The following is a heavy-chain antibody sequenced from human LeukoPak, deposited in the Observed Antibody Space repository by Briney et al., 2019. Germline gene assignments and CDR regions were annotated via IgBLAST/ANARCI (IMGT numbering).Heavy chain of an antibody. D-gene: IGHD3-22*01. CDR3: ARDPSGGHYYDSNVP. CDR2: IYYSGST. Sequence: SETLSLTCTVSGGSISSYYWSWIRQPPGKGLEWIGYIYYSGSTNYNPSLKSRVTISVDTSKNQFSLKLSSVTAADTAVYYCARDPSGGHYYDSNVPWGQGTLVTVSS. CDR1: GGSISSYY. J-gene: IGHJ4*02. V-gene: IGHV4-59*01.